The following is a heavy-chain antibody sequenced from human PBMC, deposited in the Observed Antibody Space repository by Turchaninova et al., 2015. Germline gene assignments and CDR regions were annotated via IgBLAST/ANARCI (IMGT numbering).Heavy chain of an antibody. CDR1: GGSISSYY. D-gene: IGHD3-3*01. J-gene: IGHJ4*02. Sequence: QVQLQESGPGLVKPSETLSLTCTVSGGSISSYYWSWIRQPPGTGLAWMGYIYYSGRTNYNPPLKSRVPIDAAPSKNQSSLKRSCVAAADTAVYYWARAHSGEWLSNPVDYWGQGTLVTVSS. V-gene: IGHV4-59*01. CDR3: ARAHSGEWLSNPVDY. CDR2: IYYSGRT.